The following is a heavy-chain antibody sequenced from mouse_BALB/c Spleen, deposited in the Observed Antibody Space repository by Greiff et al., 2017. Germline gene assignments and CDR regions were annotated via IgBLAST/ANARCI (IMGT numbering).Heavy chain of an antibody. D-gene: IGHD1-1*01. Sequence: EVKVVESGGGLVKPGGSLKLSCAASGFTFSSYAMSWVRQTPEKRLEWVASISSGGSTYYPDSVKGRFTISRDNARNILYLQMSSLRSEDTAMYYCAREGDYYGSSYVNYYAMDYWGQGTSVTVSS. CDR1: GFTFSSYA. J-gene: IGHJ4*01. V-gene: IGHV5-6-5*01. CDR2: ISSGGST. CDR3: AREGDYYGSSYVNYYAMDY.